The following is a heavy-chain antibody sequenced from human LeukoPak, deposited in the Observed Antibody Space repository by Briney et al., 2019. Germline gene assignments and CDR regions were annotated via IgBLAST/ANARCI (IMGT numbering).Heavy chain of an antibody. CDR2: ISGSGGST. Sequence: GRSLRLSCAASGFTFSSYAMSWVRQAPGKGLEWVSAISGSGGSTYYADSVKGRFTISRDNSKNTLYLQMNSLRAEDTAVYYCAKAGNYGDYGHYWGQGTLVTVSS. CDR3: AKAGNYGDYGHY. V-gene: IGHV3-23*01. D-gene: IGHD4-17*01. J-gene: IGHJ4*02. CDR1: GFTFSSYA.